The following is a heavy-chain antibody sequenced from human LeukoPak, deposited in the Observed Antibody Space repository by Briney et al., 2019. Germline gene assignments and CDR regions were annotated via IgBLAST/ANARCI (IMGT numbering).Heavy chain of an antibody. V-gene: IGHV4-39*07. D-gene: IGHD2-15*01. CDR1: GGSISSYY. CDR3: ARTRYCSGDSCYLGWFDP. CDR2: IYYSGST. Sequence: SETLSLTCTVSGGSISSYYWSWIRQPPGKGLEWIGSIYYSGSTYYNPSLKSRVTMSVDTSKTQFSLKLSSVTAADTAVYYCARTRYCSGDSCYLGWFDPWGQGTLVTVSS. J-gene: IGHJ5*02.